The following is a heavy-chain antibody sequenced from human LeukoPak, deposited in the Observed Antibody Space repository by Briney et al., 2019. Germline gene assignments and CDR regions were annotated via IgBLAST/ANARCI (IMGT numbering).Heavy chain of an antibody. CDR2: ISGSGGST. CDR3: AKGRIYFYFSGTIDY. V-gene: IGHV3-23*01. Sequence: GGTLRLSCAASGFTFSSYGMSWVRQAPGKGLEWVSGISGSGGSTYYADSVKGRFTISRDNSKDTLYVQMNSLRADDTAVYYCAKGRIYFYFSGTIDYWGQGTLVTVSS. J-gene: IGHJ4*02. CDR1: GFTFSSYG. D-gene: IGHD1-26*01.